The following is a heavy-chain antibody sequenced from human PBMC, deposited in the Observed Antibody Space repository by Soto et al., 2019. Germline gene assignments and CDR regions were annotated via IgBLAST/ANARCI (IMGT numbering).Heavy chain of an antibody. D-gene: IGHD3-10*01. CDR1: GYTFTSYG. Sequence: ASVKVSCKASGYTFTSYGISWARQAPGQGLEWMGWISAYNGNTNYAQKLQGRVTMTTDTSTSTAYMELRSLRSDDTAVYYCARSPRHYYYGSGSYAFDIWGQGTMVTVSS. J-gene: IGHJ3*02. CDR3: ARSPRHYYYGSGSYAFDI. V-gene: IGHV1-18*01. CDR2: ISAYNGNT.